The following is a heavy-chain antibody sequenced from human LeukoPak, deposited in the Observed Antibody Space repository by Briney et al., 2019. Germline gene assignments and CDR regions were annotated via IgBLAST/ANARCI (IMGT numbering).Heavy chain of an antibody. V-gene: IGHV3-48*04. Sequence: GGSLRLSCAASGFTFSSYAMSWVRPAPGRGLEWVSYISSSGSTIYYADSVKGRFTISRDNAKNSLYLQMNSLRAEDTAVYYCARHGQCSSTGCYTYDFDYWGQGTLVTVSS. CDR3: ARHGQCSSTGCYTYDFDY. D-gene: IGHD2-2*01. CDR1: GFTFSSYA. CDR2: ISSSGSTI. J-gene: IGHJ4*02.